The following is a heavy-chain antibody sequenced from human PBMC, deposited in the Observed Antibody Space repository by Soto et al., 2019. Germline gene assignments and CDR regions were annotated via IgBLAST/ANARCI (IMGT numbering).Heavy chain of an antibody. D-gene: IGHD3-9*01. Sequence: QVQLVESGGGVVQPGRSLRLSCAASGFTFSSDGMHWVRQAPGKGLEWVAVISYDGSDKYYADSAKGRFTISRDNSKNTVFLQMNSLRPEDTALYYCGKPKGADIPFDSWGQGTLVTVSS. CDR3: GKPKGADIPFDS. J-gene: IGHJ4*02. CDR1: GFTFSSDG. V-gene: IGHV3-30*18. CDR2: ISYDGSDK.